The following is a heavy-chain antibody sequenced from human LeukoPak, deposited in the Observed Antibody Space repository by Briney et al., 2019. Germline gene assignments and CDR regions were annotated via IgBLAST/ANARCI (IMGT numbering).Heavy chain of an antibody. CDR1: GYSISSGYY. J-gene: IGHJ6*03. Sequence: SETLSLTCAVSGYSISSGYYWGWIRQPPGKGLEGIGSIYHSGSTYYNPSLKSRVTISVDTSKNQFSLKLSSVTAADTAVYYCARVGGELMYYYYYYMDVWGKGTTVTVSS. D-gene: IGHD3-10*01. V-gene: IGHV4-38-2*01. CDR3: ARVGGELMYYYYYYMDV. CDR2: IYHSGST.